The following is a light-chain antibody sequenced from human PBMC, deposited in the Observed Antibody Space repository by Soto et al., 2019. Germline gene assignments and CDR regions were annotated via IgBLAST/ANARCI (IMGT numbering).Light chain of an antibody. J-gene: IGKJ1*01. CDR3: MQTLQTWT. Sequence: IVMTQSRLSVSVTPGEPASISCRSSQSLLHSNGHIYLDWYLQKPGQSPQLLIYLGSNRASGVPDRFSGSGSGTDFTLKISRVEAEDVGVYYCMQTLQTWTFGQGTKVDIK. CDR1: QSLLHSNGHIY. CDR2: LGS. V-gene: IGKV2-28*01.